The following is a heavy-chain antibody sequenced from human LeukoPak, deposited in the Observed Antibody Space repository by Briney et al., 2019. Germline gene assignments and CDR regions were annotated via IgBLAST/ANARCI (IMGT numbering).Heavy chain of an antibody. CDR1: GYTFTGYY. J-gene: IGHJ3*02. CDR3: ARFRVVAASRYRNDAFDI. D-gene: IGHD2-15*01. Sequence: GASVKVSCKASGYTFTGYYMHWVRQAPGQGLEWMGWINPNSGGTNYAQKFQGRVTMTRDTSISTAYMELSRLRSDDTAVYYCARFRVVAASRYRNDAFDIWGQGTMVTVSS. V-gene: IGHV1-2*02. CDR2: INPNSGGT.